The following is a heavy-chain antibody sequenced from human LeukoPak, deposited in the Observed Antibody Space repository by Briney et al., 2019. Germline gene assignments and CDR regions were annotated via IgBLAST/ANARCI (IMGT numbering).Heavy chain of an antibody. J-gene: IGHJ4*02. CDR3: ALIAPPHN. V-gene: IGHV1-46*01. D-gene: IGHD6-13*01. Sequence: ASVKVSCKASGLTFTSYYIHWVRQAPGRGLEWMGEINPSGTITTYAPKYQGRVTVTKDTSTNTVYMELSSLRSDDTAVYYCALIAPPHNWGQGTLVTVSS. CDR2: INPSGTIT. CDR1: GLTFTSYY.